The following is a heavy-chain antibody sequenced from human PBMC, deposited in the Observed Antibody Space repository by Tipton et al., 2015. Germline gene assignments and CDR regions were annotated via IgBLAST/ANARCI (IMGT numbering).Heavy chain of an antibody. CDR1: GGSFYTYY. CDR3: ARGGSPIIEMAYHHYGLDV. Sequence: TLSLTCSLSGGSFYTYYGTWIRQPPGQGLEWIGEIYHSGPTNYNPSLRGRFTISLRTSKNQLSLTVDSVTAADTAIYYCARGGSPIIEMAYHHYGLDVWGQGTTVTVSS. CDR2: IYHSGPT. D-gene: IGHD5-24*01. J-gene: IGHJ6*02. V-gene: IGHV4-34*01.